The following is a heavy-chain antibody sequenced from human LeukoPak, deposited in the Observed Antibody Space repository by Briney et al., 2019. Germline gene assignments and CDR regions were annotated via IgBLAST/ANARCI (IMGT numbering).Heavy chain of an antibody. V-gene: IGHV3-21*01. D-gene: IGHD3-10*01. CDR1: GFTFSSYS. CDR2: ISSSSSYI. CDR3: ARVGDLYRAHRVRGLSPDYYYMDV. Sequence: GGSLRLSCAASGFTFSSYSMNWVRQAPGKGLVWVSSISSSSSYIYYADSVKGRFTISRDNAKNSLYLQMNSLRAEDTAVYYCARVGDLYRAHRVRGLSPDYYYMDVWGKGTTVTVSS. J-gene: IGHJ6*03.